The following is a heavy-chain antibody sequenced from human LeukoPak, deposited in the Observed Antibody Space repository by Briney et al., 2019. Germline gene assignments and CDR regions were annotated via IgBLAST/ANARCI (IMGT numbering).Heavy chain of an antibody. J-gene: IGHJ4*02. CDR1: GLSFNTYG. CDR3: VKDDPVLHY. V-gene: IGHV3-30*02. CDR2: IRPDGRMK. Sequence: GGSLRLSCTTSGLSFNTYGMHWVRQAPGRGLEWLTLIRPDGRMKFYSDSMKGRFTVSRDNSLNMLYLEMTSRRSEDTAVYYCVKDDPVLHYWGQGTLVSVSS.